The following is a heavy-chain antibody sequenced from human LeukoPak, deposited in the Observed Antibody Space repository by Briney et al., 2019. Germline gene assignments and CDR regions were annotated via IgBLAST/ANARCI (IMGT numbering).Heavy chain of an antibody. J-gene: IGHJ4*02. D-gene: IGHD3-22*01. Sequence: GGSLTLSCAASGFTFSSYSMNWVRQAPGKGLEWVSSISSSSSYIYYADSVKGRFTISRDNAKNSLYLQMNSLRAEDTAVYYCATGGYYDSSANYYWGQGTLVTVSS. CDR3: ATGGYYDSSANYY. CDR2: ISSSSSYI. V-gene: IGHV3-21*01. CDR1: GFTFSSYS.